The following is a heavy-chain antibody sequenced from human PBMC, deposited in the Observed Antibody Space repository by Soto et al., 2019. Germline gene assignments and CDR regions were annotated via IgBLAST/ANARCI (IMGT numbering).Heavy chain of an antibody. CDR1: GYTFTSYD. D-gene: IGHD2-8*01. J-gene: IGHJ6*02. CDR3: ALMVYAYQDPLRDSYSYGMDV. V-gene: IGHV1-8*01. CDR2: MNPNSVYR. Sequence: ASVKVSCKASGYTFTSYDINWVRQATGQGLEWMGWMNPNSVYRGYAQKFVGRVTMTRNTSISTAYMELSSMRSQDTALYYCALMVYAYQDPLRDSYSYGMDVWGQGTTVTVS.